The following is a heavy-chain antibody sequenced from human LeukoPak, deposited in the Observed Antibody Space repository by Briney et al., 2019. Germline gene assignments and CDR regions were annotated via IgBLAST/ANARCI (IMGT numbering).Heavy chain of an antibody. CDR1: GFTFSSYS. Sequence: GGSLRLSCAGSGFTFSSYSMNWVRQAPGKGLEWVSFITDNSRYIYYADSVKGRFTISRDNAKNSLYLQMNSLRVEDTAVYYCARDGSPPYFDYWGQGTLVTVSS. V-gene: IGHV3-21*01. CDR3: ARDGSPPYFDY. CDR2: ITDNSRYI. D-gene: IGHD1-26*01. J-gene: IGHJ4*02.